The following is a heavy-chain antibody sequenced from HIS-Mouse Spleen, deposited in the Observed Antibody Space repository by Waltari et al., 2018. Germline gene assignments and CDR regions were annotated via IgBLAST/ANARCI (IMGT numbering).Heavy chain of an antibody. Sequence: QVQLVESGGGVVQPGRSLRLSCAASGFTFSSYAMHWVRQAPGKGLEWVAVISYDGSNKYYADSVKGRFTISRDNSKNPLYLQMNSLRAEDTAVYYCARRYSGYDLGYWGQGTLVTVSS. CDR2: ISYDGSNK. V-gene: IGHV3-30*04. J-gene: IGHJ4*02. CDR1: GFTFSSYA. CDR3: ARRYSGYDLGY. D-gene: IGHD5-12*01.